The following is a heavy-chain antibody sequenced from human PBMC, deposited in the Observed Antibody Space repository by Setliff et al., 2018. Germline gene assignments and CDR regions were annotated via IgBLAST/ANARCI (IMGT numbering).Heavy chain of an antibody. CDR1: GGSISSGGYY. J-gene: IGHJ6*02. Sequence: PSETLSLTCTVSGGSISSGGYYWTWIRQHPGKGLEWIGYIYETGTTYYNPSLKSRFTISIDTSKNQFSLKLSSVTAADTAVYYCAREHGYSYGQTYYYYGMDVWGQGTTVTVSS. V-gene: IGHV4-31*03. D-gene: IGHD5-18*01. CDR2: IYETGTT. CDR3: AREHGYSYGQTYYYYGMDV.